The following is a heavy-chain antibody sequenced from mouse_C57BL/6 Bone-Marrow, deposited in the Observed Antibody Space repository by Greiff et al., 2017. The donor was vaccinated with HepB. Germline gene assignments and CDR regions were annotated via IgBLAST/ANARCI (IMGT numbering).Heavy chain of an antibody. CDR3: ARDDYYGSSYAALDY. CDR1: GYTFTSYW. J-gene: IGHJ4*01. CDR2: IDPSDSYT. Sequence: VQLQQPGAELVKPGASVKLSCKASGYTFTSYWMQWVKQRPGQGLEWIGEIDPSDSYTNYNQKFKGKATLTVDTSSSTAYMQLSSLTSEDSAVYYCARDDYYGSSYAALDYWGQGTSVTVSS. V-gene: IGHV1-50*01. D-gene: IGHD1-1*01.